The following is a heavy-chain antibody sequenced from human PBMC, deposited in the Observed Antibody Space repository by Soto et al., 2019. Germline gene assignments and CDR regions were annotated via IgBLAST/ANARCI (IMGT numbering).Heavy chain of an antibody. CDR1: GFTFSSYS. Sequence: EVQLVESGGGLVKPGGSLRLSCAASGFTFSSYSMNWVRQAPGKGLEWVSSISSSSSYIYYAYSVKGRFTISRDNAKNSLYLQMNSLRAEDTAVYYCAREAGIRFLEWADAFDIWGQGTMVTVSS. CDR2: ISSSSSYI. J-gene: IGHJ3*02. V-gene: IGHV3-21*01. CDR3: AREAGIRFLEWADAFDI. D-gene: IGHD3-3*01.